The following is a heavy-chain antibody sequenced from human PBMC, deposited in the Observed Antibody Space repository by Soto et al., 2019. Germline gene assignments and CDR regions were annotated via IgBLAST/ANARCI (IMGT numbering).Heavy chain of an antibody. CDR2: ISSSSSTI. CDR1: GFTFSSYS. D-gene: IGHD5-18*01. CDR3: AREPGYSYGPYYFDY. Sequence: PGGSLRLSCAASGFTFSSYSMNWVRQAPGKGLEWVSYISSSSSTIYYADSVKGRFTISRDNAKNSLYLQMNSLRDEDTAVHYCAREPGYSYGPYYFDYWGQGTLVTVSS. V-gene: IGHV3-48*02. J-gene: IGHJ4*02.